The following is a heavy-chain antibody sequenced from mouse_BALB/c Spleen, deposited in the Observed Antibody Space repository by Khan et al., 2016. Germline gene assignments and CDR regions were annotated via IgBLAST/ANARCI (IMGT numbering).Heavy chain of an antibody. D-gene: IGHD1-1*01. Sequence: QVQLQQSGAELAKPGASVKMSCKASGYTFTDYWMHWVKQKPGQGLEWIGYINPNTVYTEYTRKFKDKATLTADKSSSTAYMQLSSLTSEDSAVYYCARWSYYYGSNYGWFAYWGQGTLVTVSA. CDR2: INPNTVYT. V-gene: IGHV1-7*01. CDR1: GYTFTDYW. CDR3: ARWSYYYGSNYGWFAY. J-gene: IGHJ3*01.